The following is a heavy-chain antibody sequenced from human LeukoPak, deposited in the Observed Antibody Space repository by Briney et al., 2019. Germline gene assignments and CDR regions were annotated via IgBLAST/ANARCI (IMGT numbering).Heavy chain of an antibody. CDR2: IFPSGGEI. V-gene: IGHV3-23*01. D-gene: IGHD2-8*02. CDR1: GGSFSGYY. CDR3: ATYRQVLLPFES. Sequence: HASETLSLTCAVYGGSFSGYYWSWIRQPPGKGLEWVSSIFPSGGEIHYAGSVRGRFTISRDNSKSTLSLQMNSLRAEDTAIYYCATYRQVLLPFESWGQGTLVTVSS. J-gene: IGHJ4*02.